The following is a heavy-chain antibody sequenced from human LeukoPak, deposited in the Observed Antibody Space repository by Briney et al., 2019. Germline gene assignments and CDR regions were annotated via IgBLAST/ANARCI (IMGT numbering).Heavy chain of an antibody. V-gene: IGHV4-59*01. CDR2: IYYSGST. CDR3: ARQWELLETNWFDP. J-gene: IGHJ5*02. CDR1: GGSISSYY. Sequence: SETLSLTCTVSGGSISSYYWSWIRQPPGKGLEWIGYIYYSGSTNYNPSLKSRVTISVDTSKNQFSLKLNSVTAADTAVYYCARQWELLETNWFDPWGQGTLVTVSS. D-gene: IGHD1-26*01.